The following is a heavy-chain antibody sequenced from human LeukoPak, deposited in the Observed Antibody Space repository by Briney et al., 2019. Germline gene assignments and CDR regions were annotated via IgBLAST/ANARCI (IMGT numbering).Heavy chain of an antibody. D-gene: IGHD3-10*01. Sequence: GGSLRLSCAASGFIFSSHAMHWVRQAPGKGLEWVAVISHDVKTTYYADSAKGRFTIFRDNSRNTVFLQMNRLRPEDTAVYYCVKEAYYGWGSSPTFYFDYWGQGTRVTVSS. V-gene: IGHV3-30*04. J-gene: IGHJ4*02. CDR1: GFIFSSHA. CDR2: ISHDVKTT. CDR3: VKEAYYGWGSSPTFYFDY.